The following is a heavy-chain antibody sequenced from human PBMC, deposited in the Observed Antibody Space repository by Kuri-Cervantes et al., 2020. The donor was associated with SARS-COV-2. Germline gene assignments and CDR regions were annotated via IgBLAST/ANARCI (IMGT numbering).Heavy chain of an antibody. Sequence: ETLSLTCAASGFTFSSYAMSWVRQAPGKGLEWVSAISGSGGSTYYADSVKGRFTISRDNAKNSLYLQMNSLRAEDTAVYYCARGKDIVVVPAAIRYYYYYYMDVWGKGTTVTVYS. CDR3: ARGKDIVVVPAAIRYYYYYYMDV. J-gene: IGHJ6*03. V-gene: IGHV3-23*01. CDR1: GFTFSSYA. CDR2: ISGSGGST. D-gene: IGHD2-2*02.